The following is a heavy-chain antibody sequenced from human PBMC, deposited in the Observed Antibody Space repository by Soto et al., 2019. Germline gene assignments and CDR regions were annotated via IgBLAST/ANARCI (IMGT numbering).Heavy chain of an antibody. V-gene: IGHV4-39*02. J-gene: IGHJ5*02. CDR2: IHSGGTS. CDR3: PRDITLAWFYL. D-gene: IGHD3-10*01. CDR1: GDSISSRAAY. Sequence: PSETLSFTGSVSGDSISSRAAYWWWIRQPPGTSRWWIGSIHSGGTSAYNPSLNIRVTVSIATSKNQFYLNLKYGPAADTAVYSCPRDITLAWFYLWGQGTQVTVS.